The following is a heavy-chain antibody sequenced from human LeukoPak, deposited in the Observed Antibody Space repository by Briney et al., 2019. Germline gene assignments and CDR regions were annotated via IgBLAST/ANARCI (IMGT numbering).Heavy chain of an antibody. D-gene: IGHD3-3*01. V-gene: IGHV3-11*04. CDR3: AREASGYYHVFDS. CDR2: ITNSGRST. Sequence: GGSLRLSCEASGFSLSTCFLSWIRQAPGKGLEWVSYITNSGRSTKYADAVKGRFTISRDNAKQSVYLEMTDLRAEDTAVYYCAREASGYYHVFDSWGQGTLVTVSS. J-gene: IGHJ4*02. CDR1: GFSLSTCF.